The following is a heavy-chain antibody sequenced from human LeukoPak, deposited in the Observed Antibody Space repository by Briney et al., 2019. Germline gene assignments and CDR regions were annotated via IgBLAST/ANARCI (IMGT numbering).Heavy chain of an antibody. Sequence: PGASVKVSCKASGYTFTNDGISWVRQAPGQGLERMGWISGYNGNTNYDGNTNYAQKFQGRVTMTTDASTSTAYMALRSLRSDDTAVYYCARDPSLGYCSGGSCFGASFDIWGQGTMVTVSS. V-gene: IGHV1-18*01. CDR3: ARDPSLGYCSGGSCFGASFDI. J-gene: IGHJ3*02. D-gene: IGHD2-15*01. CDR2: ISGYNGNTNYDGNT. CDR1: GYTFTNDG.